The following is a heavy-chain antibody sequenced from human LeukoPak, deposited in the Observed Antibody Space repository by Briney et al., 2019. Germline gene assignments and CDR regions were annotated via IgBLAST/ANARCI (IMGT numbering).Heavy chain of an antibody. CDR1: GFTFSSYA. V-gene: IGHV3-21*01. J-gene: IGHJ3*02. CDR3: ARIRMTTVTGPFDASDI. Sequence: GGSLRLSCAASGFTFSSYAMSWVRQAPGKGLEWVSSISSSSAYIYYADSLKGRFTISRDNAKNSLYLQMNSLRAEDTAVYSCARIRMTTVTGPFDASDIWGQGTMVTVSS. CDR2: ISSSSAYI. D-gene: IGHD4-17*01.